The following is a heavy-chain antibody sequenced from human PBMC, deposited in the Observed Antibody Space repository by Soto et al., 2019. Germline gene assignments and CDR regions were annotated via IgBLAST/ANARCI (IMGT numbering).Heavy chain of an antibody. CDR1: GFAFSTYA. D-gene: IGHD2-15*01. V-gene: IGHV3-23*01. J-gene: IGHJ3*02. CDR2: ISGSGGTT. CDR3: AKDRGDIGMVYAFNI. Sequence: PGGSLRLSCAASGFAFSTYAMTWVREGPGKGLEWVSAISGSGGTTYYAESMKGRFTISRDNSKNTLYLQMSGLRAEDTAVYYCAKDRGDIGMVYAFNIWGQGTMVTV.